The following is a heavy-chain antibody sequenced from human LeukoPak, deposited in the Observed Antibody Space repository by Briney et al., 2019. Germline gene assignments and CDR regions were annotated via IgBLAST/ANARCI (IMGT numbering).Heavy chain of an antibody. CDR2: INPNSGST. Sequence: GASVKVSCKASGYTFTGYYMHWVRQAPGQGLEWMGWINPNSGSTNYAQKFQGRVTMTRDTSISTAYMELSRLRSDDTAVYYCAREQIVATTNFDYWGQGTLVTVSS. J-gene: IGHJ4*02. CDR1: GYTFTGYY. CDR3: AREQIVATTNFDY. D-gene: IGHD5-12*01. V-gene: IGHV1-2*02.